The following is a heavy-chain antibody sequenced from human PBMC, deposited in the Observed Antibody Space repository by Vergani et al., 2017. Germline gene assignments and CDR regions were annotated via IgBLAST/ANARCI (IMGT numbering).Heavy chain of an antibody. CDR2: IRYDGSNK. V-gene: IGHV3-30*02. J-gene: IGHJ5*02. CDR1: GFTFSSYG. D-gene: IGHD6-19*01. Sequence: QVQLVESGGGVVQPGGSLRLSCAASGFTFSSYGMHWVRQAPGKGLEWVAFIRYDGSNKYYADSVKGRFTISRDNSKNTLYLQMNSLRAEYTAVYYCAKVTSGWYSNWFDPWGQGTLVTVSS. CDR3: AKVTSGWYSNWFDP.